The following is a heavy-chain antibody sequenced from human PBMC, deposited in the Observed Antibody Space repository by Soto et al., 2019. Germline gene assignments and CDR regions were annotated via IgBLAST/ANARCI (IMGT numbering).Heavy chain of an antibody. CDR2: MNPNSGNT. Sequence: ASVKVSCKASGYTFTSYDINWVRQATGQGLEWMGWMNPNSGNTGYAQKFQGRVTMTRKTSISTAYMELSSLRSEDTAVYYCARGNTGKGTGYYYYYYMDVWGKGTTVTVSS. V-gene: IGHV1-8*01. J-gene: IGHJ6*03. D-gene: IGHD1-1*01. CDR1: GYTFTSYD. CDR3: ARGNTGKGTGYYYYYYMDV.